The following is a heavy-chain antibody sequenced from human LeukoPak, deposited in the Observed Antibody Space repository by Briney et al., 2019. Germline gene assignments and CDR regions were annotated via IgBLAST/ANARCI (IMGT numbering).Heavy chain of an antibody. CDR2: IYYSGST. J-gene: IGHJ5*02. Sequence: SETLSLTCTVSGGSISSYYWSWIRQPPGKGLEWIGYIYYSGSTNYNPSLKSRVTISVDTSKNQFSLKLSSVTAADTAVYYCARVGRTTVTTWWFDPWGQGTLVTVSS. V-gene: IGHV4-59*01. CDR1: GGSISSYY. D-gene: IGHD4-17*01. CDR3: ARVGRTTVTTWWFDP.